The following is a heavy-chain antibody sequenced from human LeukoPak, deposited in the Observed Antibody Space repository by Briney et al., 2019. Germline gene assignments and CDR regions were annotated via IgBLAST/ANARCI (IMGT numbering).Heavy chain of an antibody. CDR3: ARDRPRNYYYGSGSYYQNDY. Sequence: ASVKVSCKASGYTFTGYGISWVRRAPGQGLEWMGWISAYNGNTNYAQKLQGRVTMTTDTSTSTAYMELRSLRSDDTAVYYCARDRPRNYYYGSGSYYQNDYWGQGALVTVSS. CDR2: ISAYNGNT. J-gene: IGHJ4*02. D-gene: IGHD3-10*01. V-gene: IGHV1-18*04. CDR1: GYTFTGYG.